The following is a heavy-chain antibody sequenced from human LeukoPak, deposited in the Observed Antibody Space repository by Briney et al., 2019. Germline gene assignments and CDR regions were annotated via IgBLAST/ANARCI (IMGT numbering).Heavy chain of an antibody. CDR2: ISDIGSI. Sequence: SGTLSLTCTVSGGSISSYYWSWLRQPPGKGLEWIAYISDIGSINYNPSLKSRVTIPLDTSKNQLSLKLRSVTAADTAVYYCAGHHPRNTVDFWGQGTLVTVSS. CDR3: AGHHPRNTVDF. J-gene: IGHJ4*02. D-gene: IGHD2/OR15-2a*01. CDR1: GGSISSYY. V-gene: IGHV4-59*08.